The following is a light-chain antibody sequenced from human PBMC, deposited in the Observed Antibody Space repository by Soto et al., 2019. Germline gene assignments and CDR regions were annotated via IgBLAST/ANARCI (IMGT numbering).Light chain of an antibody. J-gene: IGKJ4*01. CDR3: QQYNTYPLT. V-gene: IGKV1-5*03. CDR1: QSISTW. CDR2: KAS. Sequence: DIQMTQSPSTLSASVGDRVTITCRASQSISTWLAWYQQKPGKAPKLLIYKASNLEGGVPSRFSGSGSGTEFTITISSLQADDFATYYCQQYNTYPLTFGRGTTVEIK.